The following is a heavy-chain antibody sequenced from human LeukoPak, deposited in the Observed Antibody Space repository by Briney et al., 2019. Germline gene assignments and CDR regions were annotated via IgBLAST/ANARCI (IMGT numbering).Heavy chain of an antibody. Sequence: GGSLRLSCAASGFTFSSYAMHWVRHAPGKGLEWVAVISYDGSNKYYADSVKGRFTISRDNSKNTLYLQMNSLRAEDTAVYYCARGAVPSNYYGSGSPKAYWGQGTLVTVSS. CDR2: ISYDGSNK. J-gene: IGHJ4*02. D-gene: IGHD3-10*01. CDR1: GFTFSSYA. CDR3: ARGAVPSNYYGSGSPKAY. V-gene: IGHV3-30-3*01.